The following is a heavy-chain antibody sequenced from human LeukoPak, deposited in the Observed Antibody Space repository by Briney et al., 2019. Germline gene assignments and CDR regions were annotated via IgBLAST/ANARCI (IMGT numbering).Heavy chain of an antibody. D-gene: IGHD4-23*01. J-gene: IGHJ4*02. V-gene: IGHV4-61*05. CDR2: ISFSGST. CDR1: GGSISSSTYY. CDR3: ASLTTVVRIDY. Sequence: SETLSLTCTGSGGSISSSTYYWSWLRQPPGKGLEWIAYISFSGSTNYNPSLKSRVTISVDPSKNQFSLKLSSVTAADTAVYYCASLTTVVRIDYWGQGTLVTVSS.